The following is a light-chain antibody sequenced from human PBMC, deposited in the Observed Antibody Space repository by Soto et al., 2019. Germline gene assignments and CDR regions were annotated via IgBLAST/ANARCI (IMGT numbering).Light chain of an antibody. CDR3: TLWTTSTTMI. V-gene: IGLV2-14*03. CDR1: RSDIGAYNF. J-gene: IGLJ2*01. Sequence: QSVLAQPASVSGSPGQSITISCTGTRSDIGAYNFVSWYQQHPGEVPKLILYDVNVRPSGVSNRFSGSKSGNTASLTIPGLQAEDEADYYCTLWTTSTTMIFGGGTKLTVL. CDR2: DVN.